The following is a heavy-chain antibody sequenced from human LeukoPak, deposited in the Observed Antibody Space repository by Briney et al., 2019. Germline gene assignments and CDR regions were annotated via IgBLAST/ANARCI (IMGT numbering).Heavy chain of an antibody. J-gene: IGHJ5*02. CDR3: AKDSGPLGSWHNWFDP. CDR1: GFTFSSYG. V-gene: IGHV3-30*18. D-gene: IGHD6-13*01. Sequence: GGSLRLSCAASGFTFSSYGMHWVRQAPGKGLEWVAVISYDGSNKYYADSVKGRFTISRDNSKNTLYLQMNSLRAEDMAVYYCAKDSGPLGSWHNWFDPWGQGTLVTVPS. CDR2: ISYDGSNK.